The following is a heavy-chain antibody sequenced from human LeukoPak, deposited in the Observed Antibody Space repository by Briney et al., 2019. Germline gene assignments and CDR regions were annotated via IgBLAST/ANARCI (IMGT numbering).Heavy chain of an antibody. CDR2: INQDGSEK. CDR3: ARDPYSGSYGNDYYYYMGV. V-gene: IGHV3-7*01. CDR1: GFTFSNYW. Sequence: GGSLRLSCVASGFTFSNYWMTWFRQTPGKGLEWVGNINQDGSEKYYLDSVKGRFTISRDNARNLLYLQMNSLRAEDTAVYYCARDPYSGSYGNDYYYYMGVWGKGTTVTISS. J-gene: IGHJ6*03. D-gene: IGHD1-26*01.